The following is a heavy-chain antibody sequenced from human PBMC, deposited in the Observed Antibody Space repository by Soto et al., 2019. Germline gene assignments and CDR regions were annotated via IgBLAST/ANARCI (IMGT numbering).Heavy chain of an antibody. D-gene: IGHD2-15*01. V-gene: IGHV1-69*01. Sequence: QVQLVQSGAEVKKPGSSVKVSCKASGGTLSSYAISWVRQAPGQGLEWMGGIIPIFGTANYAQKFQGRVTITADESTSTAYMELSSLRSEDTAVYYCARDTLGYCSGGSCFGDDAFDIWGQGTMVTVSS. CDR2: IIPIFGTA. CDR1: GGTLSSYA. J-gene: IGHJ3*02. CDR3: ARDTLGYCSGGSCFGDDAFDI.